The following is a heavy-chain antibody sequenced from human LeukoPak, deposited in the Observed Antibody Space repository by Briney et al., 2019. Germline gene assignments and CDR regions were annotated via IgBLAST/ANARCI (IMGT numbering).Heavy chain of an antibody. Sequence: ASVKVSFKASGYTFTGYYMHWVRQAPGQGPEWMGWISAYNANTKFAQKLQGRVTMTTDTSTSTAYMELRSLRSDDTAVYYCARDRSGQSFGYYYYGMDVWGQGTTVTVSS. J-gene: IGHJ6*02. V-gene: IGHV1-18*04. CDR3: ARDRSGQSFGYYYYGMDV. CDR2: ISAYNANT. CDR1: GYTFTGYY. D-gene: IGHD3-3*01.